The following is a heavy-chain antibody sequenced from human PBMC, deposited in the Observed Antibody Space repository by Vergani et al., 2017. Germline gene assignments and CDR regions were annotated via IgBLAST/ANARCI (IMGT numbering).Heavy chain of an antibody. D-gene: IGHD5-12*01. CDR1: GYTFTSYA. V-gene: IGHV1-69*01. CDR3: AVEIVGYLEY. J-gene: IGHJ4*02. CDR2: IIPIFGSA. Sequence: QVQLVQSGSELKKPGASVKVSCKASGYTFTSYAMNWVRQAPGQGLEWMGWIIPIFGSAEYGERFQDTITIIADESTNISYMEISSLRYEDTAVYYCAVEIVGYLEYGGQGTVVTVS.